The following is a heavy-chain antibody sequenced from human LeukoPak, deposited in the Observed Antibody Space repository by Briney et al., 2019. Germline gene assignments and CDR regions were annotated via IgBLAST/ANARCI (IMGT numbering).Heavy chain of an antibody. CDR2: ICAYNGIT. V-gene: IGHV1-18*01. Sequence: ASVKVSCKASGYTFTSSGISWVRQAPGHGLEWLGWICAYNGITQSAQKSQGRVTMTTDTSTNTAYMELRSLRSDDTVVFYCVRDLGVDTSMIFFDYWGQGTLVTFAS. CDR1: GYTFTSSG. CDR3: VRDLGVDTSMIFFDY. J-gene: IGHJ4*02. D-gene: IGHD5-18*01.